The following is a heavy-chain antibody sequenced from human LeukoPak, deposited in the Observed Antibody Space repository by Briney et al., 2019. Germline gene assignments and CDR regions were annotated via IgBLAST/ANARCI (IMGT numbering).Heavy chain of an antibody. CDR3: AREGDSSGYYFIDY. Sequence: PGGSLRLSCAASGFTFSSYSMNWVRQAPGKGLEWVSSISSSSSYIYYADLVKGRFTISRDNAKNSLYLQMNSLRAEDTAVYYCAREGDSSGYYFIDYWGQGTLVTVSS. J-gene: IGHJ4*02. CDR2: ISSSSSYI. CDR1: GFTFSSYS. D-gene: IGHD3-22*01. V-gene: IGHV3-21*01.